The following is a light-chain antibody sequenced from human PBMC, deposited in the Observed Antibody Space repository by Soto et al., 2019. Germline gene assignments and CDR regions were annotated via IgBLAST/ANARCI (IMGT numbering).Light chain of an antibody. CDR3: AAWDDRLREQV. CDR2: KNN. Sequence: QLVLTQPPSSSGTPGQRVTISCYGSSSNIGSNYVSWYQQVPGTAPKLLNYKNNELHSEVPDRFSGSKSGTSASLAISGLRSEDEAEYHCAAWDDRLREQVFGGGTKLTVL. V-gene: IGLV1-47*01. CDR1: SSNIGSNY. J-gene: IGLJ3*02.